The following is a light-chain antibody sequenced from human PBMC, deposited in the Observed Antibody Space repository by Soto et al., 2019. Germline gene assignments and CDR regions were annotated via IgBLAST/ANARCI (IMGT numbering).Light chain of an antibody. Sequence: ETVLTQSPGTLSLSPGERATLSCRASQSVSGSFLAWYQQKPGQAPRLLIYGASSRATGISDRFSGSGSGTDFTLTISRLEPEDFVVYYCQQYGNSPWTFGLGTKVEIK. J-gene: IGKJ1*01. CDR2: GAS. V-gene: IGKV3-20*01. CDR1: QSVSGSF. CDR3: QQYGNSPWT.